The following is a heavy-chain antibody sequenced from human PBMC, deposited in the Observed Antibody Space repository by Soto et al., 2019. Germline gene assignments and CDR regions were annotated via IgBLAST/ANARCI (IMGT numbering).Heavy chain of an antibody. D-gene: IGHD3-10*01. V-gene: IGHV1-18*01. CDR1: GYTFNNYG. Sequence: SVKVSCKASGYTFNNYGITWVRQAPGQGLEWMGWISVYNGNKNYAKKVQGRVSMTADTSTSTAYMELRSLQSDDTAVYFCARGAITLTRGSKVDLYSMDGRGQGTTVTV. J-gene: IGHJ6*02. CDR3: ARGAITLTRGSKVDLYSMDG. CDR2: ISVYNGNK.